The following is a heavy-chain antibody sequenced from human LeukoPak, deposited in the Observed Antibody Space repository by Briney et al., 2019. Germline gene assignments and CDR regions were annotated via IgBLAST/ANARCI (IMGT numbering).Heavy chain of an antibody. D-gene: IGHD3-22*01. CDR2: ISGSGGST. CDR3: ARDPSSGYYYYFDY. V-gene: IGHV3-23*01. J-gene: IGHJ4*02. CDR1: GFTFSSYA. Sequence: GGSLRLSCGASGFTFSSYAMSWVRQAPGKGLEWVSAISGSGGSTYYADSVKGRFTISRDNSKNTLYLQMNSLRAEDTAVHYCARDPSSGYYYYFDYWGQGTLVTVSS.